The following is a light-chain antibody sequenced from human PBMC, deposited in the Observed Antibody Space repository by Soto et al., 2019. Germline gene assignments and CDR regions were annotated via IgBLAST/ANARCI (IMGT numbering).Light chain of an antibody. CDR1: GSAVGTYNL. CDR3: CSYVDTSAFVR. J-gene: IGLJ3*02. Sequence: QAALTQPASISGSPGQSITISCTGTGSAVGTYNLVSWYQQHPGKAPNLIIYEGNKRPSGVSRRFSGSKSANTASLTISGLQAEGEAEYYCCSYVDTSAFVRFGGGTKLTVL. V-gene: IGLV2-23*03. CDR2: EGN.